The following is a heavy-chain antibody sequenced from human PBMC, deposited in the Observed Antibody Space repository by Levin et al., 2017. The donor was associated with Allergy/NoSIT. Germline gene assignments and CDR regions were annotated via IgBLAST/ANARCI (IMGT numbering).Heavy chain of an antibody. CDR3: ARRASSGRAFDS. J-gene: IGHJ3*02. D-gene: IGHD6-19*01. Sequence: GESLKISCAASGFTFSSYSMNWVRQAPGKGLGWISYISNGGSIRFYADSVKGRFTISRDNAKNSVSLQINSLRADDTAVYYCARRASSGRAFDSWGQGTMVTVSS. CDR2: ISNGGSIR. V-gene: IGHV3-48*04. CDR1: GFTFSSYS.